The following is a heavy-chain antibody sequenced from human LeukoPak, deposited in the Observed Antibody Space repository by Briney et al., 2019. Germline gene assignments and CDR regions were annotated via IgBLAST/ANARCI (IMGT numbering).Heavy chain of an antibody. V-gene: IGHV3-48*04. J-gene: IGHJ4*02. D-gene: IGHD4-17*01. Sequence: GGSLRLSCAASGFTFSSYSMNWVRQAPGKGLEWVSYISISTTTIYNADSAKGRFTISRDNAKNSLYLQMNSLRAEDTAVYYCAREQYGDFTFPYYFDYWGQGTLVTVSS. CDR1: GFTFSSYS. CDR3: AREQYGDFTFPYYFDY. CDR2: ISISTTTI.